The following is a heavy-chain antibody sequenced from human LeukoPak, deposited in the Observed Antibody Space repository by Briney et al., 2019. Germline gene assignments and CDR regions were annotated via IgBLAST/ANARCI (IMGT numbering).Heavy chain of an antibody. D-gene: IGHD5-18*01. CDR2: IYTSGST. J-gene: IGHJ6*03. Sequence: PSETLSLTCTVSGGSISSYYWSWIRQPAGKGLEWIGRIYTSGSTNYNPSLKSRVTISVDTSKNQFSLKLSSVTAADTAVYYCARVPYSYGYPADYYYMDVWGKGTTVTVSS. CDR1: GGSISSYY. CDR3: ARVPYSYGYPADYYYMDV. V-gene: IGHV4-4*07.